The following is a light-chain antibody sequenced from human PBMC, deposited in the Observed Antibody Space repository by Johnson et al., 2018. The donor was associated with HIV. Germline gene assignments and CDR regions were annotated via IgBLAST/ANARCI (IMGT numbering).Light chain of an antibody. Sequence: QSVLTQPPSVSAAPGQKVTISCSGSSSNIGNNYVSWYQQLPGTAPKLLIYDNNMRPSGIPDRFSGSKSGTSATLGIAGLPTGDEADYYCGTWDNSLSTGAVFGTGTKVTVL. CDR1: SSNIGNNY. CDR3: GTWDNSLSTGAV. CDR2: DNN. V-gene: IGLV1-51*01. J-gene: IGLJ1*01.